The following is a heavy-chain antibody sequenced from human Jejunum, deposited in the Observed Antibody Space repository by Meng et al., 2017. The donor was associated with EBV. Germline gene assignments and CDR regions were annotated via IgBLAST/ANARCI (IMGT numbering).Heavy chain of an antibody. CDR3: AXDYYDSSGNKRGLLDN. Sequence: DEVESLRAHVRVTLKAHGNILNTTDMHWCLQAAGQGMNWLGIINPGGGGIVYALWLSDKVTMTRDMCGNRVGMELSSLGSEVAGVYYCAXDYYDSSGNKRGLLDNWGQGSLVTVSS. V-gene: IGHV1-46*02. CDR1: GNILNTTD. J-gene: IGHJ4*02. CDR2: INPGGGGI. D-gene: IGHD3-22*01.